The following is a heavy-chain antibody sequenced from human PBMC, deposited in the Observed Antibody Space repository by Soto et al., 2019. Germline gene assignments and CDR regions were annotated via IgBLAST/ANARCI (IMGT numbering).Heavy chain of an antibody. CDR2: IYYSGST. CDR1: GGSISSYY. CDR3: ARFLSSSWYRYFDY. J-gene: IGHJ4*02. D-gene: IGHD6-13*01. Sequence: PSEMLSLTCTVSGGSISSYYWSWIRQPPGKGLEWIGYIYYSGSTNYNPSLKSRVTISVDTSKNQFSLKLSSVTAADTAVYYRARFLSSSWYRYFDYWGQGTLVTVSS. V-gene: IGHV4-59*01.